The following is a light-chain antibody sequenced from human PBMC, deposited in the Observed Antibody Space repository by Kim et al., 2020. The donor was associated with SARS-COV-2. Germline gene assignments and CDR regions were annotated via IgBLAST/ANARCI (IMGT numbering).Light chain of an antibody. Sequence: VDLGQTVRITCQGNRLRSYYATGYQQKPGQAPILVIYGKNNRPSGIPDRFSGTSSGNTASLTITRTQAGDEADYYCNSRDSNENVFFGGGTQLTVL. V-gene: IGLV3-19*01. CDR2: GKN. CDR1: RLRSYY. CDR3: NSRDSNENVF. J-gene: IGLJ2*01.